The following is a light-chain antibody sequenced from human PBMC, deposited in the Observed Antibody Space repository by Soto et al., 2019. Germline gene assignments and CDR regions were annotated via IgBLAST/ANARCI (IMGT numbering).Light chain of an antibody. CDR3: QQYGSSGT. Sequence: EIMLTQSPGTLSLSPGERAPLSCRASQSVSSSSLAWYQQKPGQAPRLLIYGASNRATGIPDRFSGSGSGTDFTLTISRLEPEDFAVYYCQQYGSSGTFGQGTKVDI. CDR1: QSVSSSS. J-gene: IGKJ1*01. CDR2: GAS. V-gene: IGKV3-20*01.